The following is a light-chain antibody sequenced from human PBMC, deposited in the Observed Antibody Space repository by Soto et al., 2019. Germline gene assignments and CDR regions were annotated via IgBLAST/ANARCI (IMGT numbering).Light chain of an antibody. Sequence: DIHMTQSPSSLCASVWDRVTMTCRASQDLRNALGWYQQKPGKAPKRLIFNALALESGVPSRFSGSGTGAEYTLTISSLQAEDFATYYCLQHSSSPWTFGQGTKV. CDR2: NAL. CDR3: LQHSSSPWT. J-gene: IGKJ1*01. V-gene: IGKV1-17*01. CDR1: QDLRNA.